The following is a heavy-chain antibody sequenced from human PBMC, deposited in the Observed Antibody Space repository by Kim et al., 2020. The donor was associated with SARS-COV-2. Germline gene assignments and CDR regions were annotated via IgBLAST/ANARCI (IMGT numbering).Heavy chain of an antibody. D-gene: IGHD3-10*01. CDR2: IIQSGGT. CDR3: ARAWSGSYYQISDY. V-gene: IGHV4-34*12. CDR1: NGSFSAEY. Sequence: SETLSLTCAVYNGSFSAEYWTWIRQPPGKGLEWVGEIIQSGGTNYNPSLKSRVTISLDTSKNQFSLKLSSVTAAATAVYYCARAWSGSYYQISDYWGQGTLVTVSS. J-gene: IGHJ4*02.